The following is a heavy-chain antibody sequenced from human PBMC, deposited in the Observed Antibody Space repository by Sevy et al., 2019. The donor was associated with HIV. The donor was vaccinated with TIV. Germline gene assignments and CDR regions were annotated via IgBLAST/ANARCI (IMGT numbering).Heavy chain of an antibody. Sequence: GGSLRLSCAASGFTVNGNYMTWVRQAPGKGLEGVSVIYSDGTTYHADSVKDRFTISRDNSKNTLYLQMNSLRAEDTAVYYCARGKSGYGYALNYWGQGTLVTVSS. D-gene: IGHD5-18*01. CDR2: IYSDGTT. J-gene: IGHJ4*02. CDR3: ARGKSGYGYALNY. CDR1: GFTVNGNY. V-gene: IGHV3-66*01.